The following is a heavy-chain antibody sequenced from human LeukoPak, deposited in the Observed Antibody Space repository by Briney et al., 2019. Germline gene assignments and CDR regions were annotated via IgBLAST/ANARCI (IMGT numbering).Heavy chain of an antibody. V-gene: IGHV3-7*01. J-gene: IGHJ4*02. CDR1: GFTFSNYA. CDR2: IYQDGIEK. CDR3: ASERPSSSWYDY. D-gene: IGHD6-13*01. Sequence: PGGSLRLSCAASGFTFSNYAMTWVRQAPGKGLEWVANIYQDGIEKYYVGSVRGRFTISRDNAKNSLYLQMNSLRAEDTGVYYCASERPSSSWYDYWGQGTLVTVSS.